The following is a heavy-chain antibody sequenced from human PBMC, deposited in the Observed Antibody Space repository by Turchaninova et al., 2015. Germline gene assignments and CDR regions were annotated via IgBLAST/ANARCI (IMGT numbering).Heavy chain of an antibody. D-gene: IGHD4-17*01. Sequence: VHLQQWGSGLLQSSQTLSLTCAVSGGSFTGYSWTWIRQPPGKGLEWIGQINYDGSTNYNPSLKGRVTISEDTSKKQFSLNLKSVTAADTAVYYCARVDYGDSNFDYWGQGTLVTVPS. V-gene: IGHV4-34*01. CDR1: GGSFTGYS. CDR3: ARVDYGDSNFDY. J-gene: IGHJ4*02. CDR2: INYDGST.